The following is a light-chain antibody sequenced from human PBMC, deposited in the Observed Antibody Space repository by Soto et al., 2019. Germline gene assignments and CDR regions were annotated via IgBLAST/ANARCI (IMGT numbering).Light chain of an antibody. CDR2: DVS. Sequence: QSVLTQPASVSGSPGQSITISCAGTTSDDGGYNYVSWYQQYPGKAPKLMIYDVSYRPSGVSNRFSGSKSDNTASLTISGLQAEDEADYYCVSHTSSSTRVVFGGGTKLTVL. V-gene: IGLV2-14*01. J-gene: IGLJ2*01. CDR3: VSHTSSSTRVV. CDR1: TSDDGGYNY.